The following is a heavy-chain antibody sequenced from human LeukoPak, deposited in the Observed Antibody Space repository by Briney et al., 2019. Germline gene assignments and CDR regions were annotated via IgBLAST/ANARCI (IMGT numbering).Heavy chain of an antibody. V-gene: IGHV1-2*02. CDR2: INPNSGGT. CDR3: ARDQKSDFDY. Sequence: ASVKVSCKASGYTFTGYYMHWVRQAPGQGLEWMGWINPNSGGTNYAQKFQGRVTMTRDMSTSTVYMELSSLRSEDTAVYYCARDQKSDFDYWGQGTLVTVSS. CDR1: GYTFTGYY. J-gene: IGHJ4*02.